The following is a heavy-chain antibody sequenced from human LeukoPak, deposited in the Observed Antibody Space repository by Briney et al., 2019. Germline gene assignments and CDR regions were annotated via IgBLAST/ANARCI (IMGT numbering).Heavy chain of an antibody. Sequence: GASVKVSCKASGGTFSSYAISWVRQAPGQGLEWMGRIIPILGIANYAQKFQGRVTITADKSTSTAYMELSSLRSEDTAVYYCAKEDYYDSSGYYYVPGPFDYWGQGTLVTVSS. CDR3: AKEDYYDSSGYYYVPGPFDY. CDR2: IIPILGIA. V-gene: IGHV1-69*04. CDR1: GGTFSSYA. D-gene: IGHD3-22*01. J-gene: IGHJ4*02.